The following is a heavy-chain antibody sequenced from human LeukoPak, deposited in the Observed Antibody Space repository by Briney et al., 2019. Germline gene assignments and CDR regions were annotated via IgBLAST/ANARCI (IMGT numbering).Heavy chain of an antibody. J-gene: IGHJ4*02. CDR3: AKASRLLHGSGSYPGYFDY. D-gene: IGHD3-10*01. Sequence: GGSLRLSCAASGFTFSSYWMSWVRQAPGKGLEWVANIKQDGSEKYYVDSVKGRFTISRDNSKNTLYLQMNSLRAEDTAVYYCAKASRLLHGSGSYPGYFDYWGQGTLVTVSS. CDR1: GFTFSSYW. V-gene: IGHV3-7*03. CDR2: IKQDGSEK.